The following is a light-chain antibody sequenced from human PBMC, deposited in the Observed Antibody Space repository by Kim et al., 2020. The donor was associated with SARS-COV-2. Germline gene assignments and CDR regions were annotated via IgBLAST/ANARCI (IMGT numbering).Light chain of an antibody. V-gene: IGKV3-15*01. J-gene: IGKJ2*03. CDR3: QQYYSWPPYS. CDR1: QSVGSS. CDR2: AAS. Sequence: VSPGEAAPLSCRASQSVGSSLAWYQQRPGQAPRLLIYAASTRATGIPARFSGSGSGTDFTLTISSLQSEDFALYYCQQYYSWPPYSFGQGTKLEI.